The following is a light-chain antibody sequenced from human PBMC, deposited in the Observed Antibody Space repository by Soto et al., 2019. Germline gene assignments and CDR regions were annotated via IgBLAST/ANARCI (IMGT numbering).Light chain of an antibody. J-gene: IGKJ1*01. CDR3: QQYGSSPWT. CDR2: GAS. CDR1: QSVSSSY. Sequence: EIVSTQSPGTLSLSSRESTTLSCRASQSVSSSYLAWYQQKPGQAPRLLMYGASTRATGVPARFSGSGSGTDFTLTISRLEPEDFAVYYCQQYGSSPWTFGQGTKVDI. V-gene: IGKV3-20*01.